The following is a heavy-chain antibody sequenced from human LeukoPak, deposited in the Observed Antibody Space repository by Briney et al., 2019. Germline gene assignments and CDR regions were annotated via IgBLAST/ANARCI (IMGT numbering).Heavy chain of an antibody. CDR3: AELGITMIGGV. V-gene: IGHV3-48*03. Sequence: GGSLRLSCAASGFTFSSHGMNWVRQAPGKGLEWVSYISSSGSTIYYADSVKGRFTISRDNAKNSLYLQMNSLRVEDTAVYYCAELGITMIGGVWGKGTTVTISS. D-gene: IGHD3-10*02. J-gene: IGHJ6*04. CDR1: GFTFSSHG. CDR2: ISSSGSTI.